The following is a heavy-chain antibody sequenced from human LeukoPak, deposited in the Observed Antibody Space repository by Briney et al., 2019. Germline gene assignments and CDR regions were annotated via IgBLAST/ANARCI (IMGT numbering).Heavy chain of an antibody. CDR3: ARGYYGSENWFDP. J-gene: IGHJ5*02. D-gene: IGHD3-10*01. V-gene: IGHV4-59*08. CDR2: IYYSGST. CDR1: GGSISSYY. Sequence: SETLSLTCTVSGGSISSYYWSWIRQPPGKGLEWIGYIYYSGSTNYNPSLKSRVTISVDMSKNQFSLKLSSVTAADTAVYYCARGYYGSENWFDPWGQGTLVTVSS.